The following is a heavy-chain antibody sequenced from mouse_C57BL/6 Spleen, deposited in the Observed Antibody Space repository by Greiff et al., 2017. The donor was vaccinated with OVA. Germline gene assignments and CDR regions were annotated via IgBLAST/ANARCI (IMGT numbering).Heavy chain of an antibody. CDR2: FYPGSGSI. CDR1: GYTFTEYT. V-gene: IGHV1-62-2*01. J-gene: IGHJ3*01. D-gene: IGHD1-1*01. Sequence: VQLKESGAELVKPGASVKLSCKASGYTFTEYTIHWVKQRSGQGLEWIGWFYPGSGSIKYNEKFKDKATLTADKSSSTVYMELSRLTSEDSAVYFCARHEVRDYYYGSSPFAYWGQGTLVTVSA. CDR3: ARHEVRDYYYGSSPFAY.